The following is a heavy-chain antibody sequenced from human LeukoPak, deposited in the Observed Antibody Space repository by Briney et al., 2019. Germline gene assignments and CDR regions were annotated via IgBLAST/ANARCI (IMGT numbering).Heavy chain of an antibody. D-gene: IGHD6-19*01. CDR3: ATGGGWYFDY. J-gene: IGHJ4*02. Sequence: GGPLRLSCAASGFTFSNYWMNWVRQAPGKGLEWVASIGQDGTENYYVDSVKGRFTISRDKAKNSLYLQMNSLRVEDTAVYYCATGGGWYFDYWGQGALITASS. CDR2: IGQDGTEN. CDR1: GFTFSNYW. V-gene: IGHV3-7*01.